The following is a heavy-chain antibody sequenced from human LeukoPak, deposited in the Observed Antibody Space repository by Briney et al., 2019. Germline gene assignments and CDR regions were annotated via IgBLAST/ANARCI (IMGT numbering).Heavy chain of an antibody. J-gene: IGHJ4*02. D-gene: IGHD4-17*01. CDR3: ARSYGDNLTFDY. CDR1: GFTVSNNY. CDR2: IYSGGNT. V-gene: IGHV3-66*01. Sequence: GGSLRLSCAASGFTVSNNYVSWVRQAPGKGLEWVSVIYSGGNTYYTDSVKGRFTISRDNSKNTLNLQMNSLRAEDTAVYYCARSYGDNLTFDYWGQGTLVTVSS.